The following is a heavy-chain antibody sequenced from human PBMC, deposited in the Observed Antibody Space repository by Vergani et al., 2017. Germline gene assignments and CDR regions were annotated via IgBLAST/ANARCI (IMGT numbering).Heavy chain of an antibody. CDR1: GFIFSDHY. V-gene: IGHV3-23*04. D-gene: IGHD1-26*01. Sequence: EVQVVESGGGLVQPGGSLRLSCAASGFIFSDHYMDWVRQAPGKGLEWVSSVSGSSGSTYYADSVKGRFIISRDNSKNTLYLQMNSLRAEDTAVYYCARGGVVGSTGRTFEFWGQGTTVTVSS. CDR2: VSGSSGST. CDR3: ARGGVVGSTGRTFEF. J-gene: IGHJ3*01.